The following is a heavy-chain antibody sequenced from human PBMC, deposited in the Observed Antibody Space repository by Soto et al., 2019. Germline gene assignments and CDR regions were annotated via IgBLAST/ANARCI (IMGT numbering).Heavy chain of an antibody. CDR2: IIPILGIA. CDR3: ARSEARATGSIDP. J-gene: IGHJ5*02. Sequence: QVQLVQSGAEVQKPGSSVKVSCKASGGTFSSYTISWVRQAPGQGLEWMGRIIPILGIANYAQKFQGRVTITADKSTSTAYMELSSLRSEDTAVYYCARSEARATGSIDPWCQGTLVTVSS. V-gene: IGHV1-69*02. CDR1: GGTFSSYT.